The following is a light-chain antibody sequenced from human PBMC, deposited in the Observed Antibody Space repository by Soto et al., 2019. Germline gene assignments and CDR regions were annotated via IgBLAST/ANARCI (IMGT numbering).Light chain of an antibody. CDR2: AAS. Sequence: EIVLTQSPGTLSLSPGERATLSCRASQSISSTYLAWYQQKPGQAPRLLIYAASSRATGIPDRFSGSGSGTAFTLTISRLEPEDFAVYYCQQYGSSPRFTFGPGTKVDIK. CDR1: QSISSTY. V-gene: IGKV3-20*01. J-gene: IGKJ3*01. CDR3: QQYGSSPRFT.